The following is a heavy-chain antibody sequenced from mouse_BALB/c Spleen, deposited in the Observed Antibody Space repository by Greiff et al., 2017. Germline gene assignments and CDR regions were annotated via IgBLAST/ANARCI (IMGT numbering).Heavy chain of an antibody. CDR3: ARGNYYDFDY. Sequence: QVQLQQPGAELVKPGASVKLSCKASGYTFTSYTMHWVKQRPGQGLEWIGYINPSSGYTNYNQKFKDKATLTADKSSSTAYMQLSSLTSEDSAVYYCARGNYYDFDYWGQGTTLTVSS. CDR2: INPSSGYT. D-gene: IGHD2-4*01. J-gene: IGHJ2*01. CDR1: GYTFTSYT. V-gene: IGHV1S26*01.